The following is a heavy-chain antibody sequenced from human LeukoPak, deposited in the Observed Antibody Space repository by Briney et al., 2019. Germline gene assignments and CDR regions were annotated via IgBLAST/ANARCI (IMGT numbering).Heavy chain of an antibody. Sequence: GGSLRLSCAASGFTFSNAWMSWVRQAPGKGLEWVGRIKSKTDGGTTDYAAPVKGRFTISRDDSKNTLYLQMNSLKTEDTAVHYCTTDFRYNWNDGDAFDIWGQGTMVTVSS. J-gene: IGHJ3*02. CDR3: TTDFRYNWNDGDAFDI. V-gene: IGHV3-15*01. CDR2: IKSKTDGGTT. CDR1: GFTFSNAW. D-gene: IGHD1-1*01.